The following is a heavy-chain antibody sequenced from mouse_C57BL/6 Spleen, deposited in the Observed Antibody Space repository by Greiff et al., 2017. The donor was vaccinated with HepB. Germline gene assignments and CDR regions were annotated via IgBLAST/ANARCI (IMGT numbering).Heavy chain of an antibody. J-gene: IGHJ3*01. CDR2: IYPSDSET. D-gene: IGHD6-1*01. V-gene: IGHV1-61*01. CDR3: GRDQHASAY. CDR1: GYTFTSYW. Sequence: QVQLQQSGAELVRPGSSVKLSCKASGYTFTSYWMDWVKQRPGQGLEWIGNIYPSDSETHYNQKFKDKATLTVDTSSSTAYMQLSSLTSEDSAVYKGGRDQHASAYWGQGTLVTVSA.